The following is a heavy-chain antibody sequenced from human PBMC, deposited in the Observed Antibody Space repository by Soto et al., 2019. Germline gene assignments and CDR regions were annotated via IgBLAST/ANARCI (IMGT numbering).Heavy chain of an antibody. CDR1: GYTFISYA. V-gene: IGHV1-3*01. J-gene: IGHJ4*02. D-gene: IGHD6-19*01. CDR3: ARAGSSGWYYFDY. CDR2: INDGKGNT. Sequence: VASVKVSCKASGYTFISYAIHWVRQAPGQRLEWMGWINDGKGNTKYSQKFQGRVTITRDTSASTAYMELSSLRSEDTAVYYCARAGSSGWYYFDYWGQGTLVTVSS.